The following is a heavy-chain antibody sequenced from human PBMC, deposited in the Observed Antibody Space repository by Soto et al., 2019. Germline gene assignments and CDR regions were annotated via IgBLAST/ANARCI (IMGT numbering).Heavy chain of an antibody. CDR1: GFTFSSYA. V-gene: IGHV3-23*01. CDR3: DKADQVEITMIVVVITLDYFDY. D-gene: IGHD3-22*01. Sequence: GVSLRLSCAASGFTFSSYAMSWVRQAPGKGLEWVSAISGSGGSTYYADSVKGRFTISRDNSKNTLYLQMNSLRAEDTAVYYCDKADQVEITMIVVVITLDYFDYWGQGTLVTVSS. CDR2: ISGSGGST. J-gene: IGHJ4*02.